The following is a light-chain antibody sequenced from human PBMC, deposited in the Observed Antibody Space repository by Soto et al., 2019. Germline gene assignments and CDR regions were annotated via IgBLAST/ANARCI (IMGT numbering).Light chain of an antibody. V-gene: IGKV3-11*01. CDR1: QSVSSY. CDR2: DAS. Sequence: EIVLTQSPATLSLSPGERATLSCRASQSVSSYLAWYQQKPGQAPRLLIYDASNRATGIPARFSGSWSGTDFALAFSSLEPEDFAVYSCQQRSTWPLTFGGGTKVDIK. CDR3: QQRSTWPLT. J-gene: IGKJ4*01.